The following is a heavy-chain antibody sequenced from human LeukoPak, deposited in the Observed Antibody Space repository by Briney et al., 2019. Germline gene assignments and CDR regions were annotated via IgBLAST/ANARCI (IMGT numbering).Heavy chain of an antibody. J-gene: IGHJ4*02. Sequence: GGSLRLSCAASGFTFSSYIMNWVRQAPGKGLEWVSSISSSNSYIYYSDSVKGRFTISRDNAKNSLYLQMNSLRAEDTAIYYCARGKQQLVWGAYDYWGQGTLVTVSS. CDR3: ARGKQQLVWGAYDY. D-gene: IGHD6-13*01. V-gene: IGHV3-21*01. CDR2: ISSSNSYI. CDR1: GFTFSSYI.